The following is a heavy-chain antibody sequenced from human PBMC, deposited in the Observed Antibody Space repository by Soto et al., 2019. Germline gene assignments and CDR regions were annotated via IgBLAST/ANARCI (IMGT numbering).Heavy chain of an antibody. CDR2: IYYSGST. Sequence: SETLSLTCTVSGGSISSYYWSWIRQPPGKGLEWIGYIYYSGSTNYNPSLKSRVTISVDTSKNQFSLKLSSVTAADTAVYYCAREDDSSGYYVDWGQGTLVTVSS. D-gene: IGHD3-22*01. J-gene: IGHJ4*02. CDR3: AREDDSSGYYVD. V-gene: IGHV4-59*01. CDR1: GGSISSYY.